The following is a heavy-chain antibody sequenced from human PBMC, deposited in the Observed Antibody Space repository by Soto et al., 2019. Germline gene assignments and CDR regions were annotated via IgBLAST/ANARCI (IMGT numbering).Heavy chain of an antibody. CDR1: GFSFTNFA. Sequence: EVQLLESGGGLVQPGGSLRLSCAASGFSFTNFAMSWVRQAPGKGLEWVAGIGASGDITWYADSVKGRISISRDNSKNTLYLQLNSLRFEDTAVYYCAKDDFIDRGDDYFDYWGPGTLVNVSS. D-gene: IGHD2-21*02. CDR2: IGASGDIT. CDR3: AKDDFIDRGDDYFDY. J-gene: IGHJ4*02. V-gene: IGHV3-23*01.